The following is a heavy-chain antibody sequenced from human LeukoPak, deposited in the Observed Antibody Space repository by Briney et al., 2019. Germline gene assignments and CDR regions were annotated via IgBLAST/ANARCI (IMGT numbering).Heavy chain of an antibody. CDR2: IYYSGST. V-gene: IGHV4-39*07. CDR3: ARDGGYGDLHSLGAFDI. J-gene: IGHJ3*02. CDR1: GGSISSSSYY. D-gene: IGHD4-17*01. Sequence: SETLSLTCTVSGGSISSSSYYWGWIRQPPGKGLEWIGSIYYSGSTYYNPSLKSRVTISVDTSKNQFSLKLSSVTAADTAVYYCARDGGYGDLHSLGAFDIWGQGTMVTVSS.